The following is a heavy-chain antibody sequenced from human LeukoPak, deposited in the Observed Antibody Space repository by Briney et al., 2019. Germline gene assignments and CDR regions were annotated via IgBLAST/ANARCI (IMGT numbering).Heavy chain of an antibody. CDR1: GGSISSGGYY. D-gene: IGHD5-12*01. J-gene: IGHJ6*02. V-gene: IGHV4-31*03. CDR2: IYYSGST. Sequence: SETLSLTCTVSGGSISSGGYYWSWIRQHPGKGLEWIGYIYYSGSTYYNPSLKSRVTIPVDTSKNQFSLKLSSVSAADTAVYYCAAGYDGYYYGMDVWGQGTTVTVSS. CDR3: AAGYDGYYYGMDV.